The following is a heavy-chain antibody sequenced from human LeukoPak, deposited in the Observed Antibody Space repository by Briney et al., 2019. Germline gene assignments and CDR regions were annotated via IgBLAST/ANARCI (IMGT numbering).Heavy chain of an antibody. J-gene: IGHJ4*02. CDR2: ISYDGSNK. CDR3: ARDSRRYCSGGSCYATPFDY. V-gene: IGHV3-30-3*01. CDR1: GNYW. D-gene: IGHD2-15*01. Sequence: PGGSLRLSCAASGNYWMHWVRQAPGKGLEWVAVISYDGSNKYYADSVKGRFTISRDNSKNTLYLQMNSLRAEDTAVYYCARDSRRYCSGGSCYATPFDYWGQGTLVTVSS.